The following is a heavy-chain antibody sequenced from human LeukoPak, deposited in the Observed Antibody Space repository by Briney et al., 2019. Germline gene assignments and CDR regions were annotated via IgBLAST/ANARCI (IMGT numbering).Heavy chain of an antibody. CDR1: GGTFSSYA. D-gene: IGHD4-11*01. Sequence: GASVKVSRKASGGTFSSYAISWVRQAPGQGLEWMGGIIPIFGTANYAQKFQGRVTITADKSTSTAYMELSSLRSEDTAVYYCARDRALDYSNYPGAPAYYYMDVWGKGTTVTVSS. J-gene: IGHJ6*03. CDR3: ARDRALDYSNYPGAPAYYYMDV. CDR2: IIPIFGTA. V-gene: IGHV1-69*06.